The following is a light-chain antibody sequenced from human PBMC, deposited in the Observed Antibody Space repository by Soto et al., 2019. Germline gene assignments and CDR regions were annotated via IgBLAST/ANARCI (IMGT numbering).Light chain of an antibody. CDR3: QQSYTMFAT. CDR2: DAS. V-gene: IGKV1-39*01. J-gene: IGKJ1*01. Sequence: DIQMTQSPSSLSASVGDRVTMTCRASQSISSQLYWYQQKPGKAPNLLIYDASSLQSDVPSRFSGSGSGTDFTLTISSPQPEDFATYYWQQSYTMFATFGQGTKVDNK. CDR1: QSISSQ.